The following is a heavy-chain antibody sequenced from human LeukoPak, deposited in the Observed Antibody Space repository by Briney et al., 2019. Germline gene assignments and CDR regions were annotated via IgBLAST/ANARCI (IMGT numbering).Heavy chain of an antibody. CDR2: IIPILGIA. J-gene: IGHJ3*02. V-gene: IGHV1-69*04. D-gene: IGHD6-13*01. Sequence: GASVKVSCKASGGTFSSYAISWVRQAPGQGLEWMGRIIPILGIANYAQKFQGRVTITADKSTSTDYMELSSLRSEDTDVYYCAREGIAAAGAFDIWGQGTMVTVSS. CDR3: AREGIAAAGAFDI. CDR1: GGTFSSYA.